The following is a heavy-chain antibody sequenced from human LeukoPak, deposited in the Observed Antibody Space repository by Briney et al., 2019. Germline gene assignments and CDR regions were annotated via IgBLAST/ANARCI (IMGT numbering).Heavy chain of an antibody. J-gene: IGHJ6*03. CDR3: AKDGPQTYYDFWSGYYNYYYYYYMDV. D-gene: IGHD3-3*01. V-gene: IGHV3-30*18. CDR2: ISYDGSNK. Sequence: GGSLRLSCAASGFTFSSYGMHWVRQAPGKGLEWVAVISYDGSNKYYADSVKDRFTISRDNSKTTLYLQMNSLRAEDTAVYYCAKDGPQTYYDFWSGYYNYYYYYYMDVWGKGTTVTVSS. CDR1: GFTFSSYG.